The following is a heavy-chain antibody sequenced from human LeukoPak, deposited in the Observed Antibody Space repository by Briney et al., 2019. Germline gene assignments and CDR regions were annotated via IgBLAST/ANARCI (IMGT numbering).Heavy chain of an antibody. D-gene: IGHD3-3*01. CDR3: ASAADFWSGYYRDYYYYGMDV. J-gene: IGHJ6*02. CDR1: GGSISSYY. V-gene: IGHV4-59*12. Sequence: SETLSLTCTVSGGSISSYYWSWIRQPPGKGLEWIGYIYYSGSTNYNPSLKSRVTMSVDTSKNQFSLKLSSVTAADTAVYYCASAADFWSGYYRDYYYYGMDVWGQGTTVTVSS. CDR2: IYYSGST.